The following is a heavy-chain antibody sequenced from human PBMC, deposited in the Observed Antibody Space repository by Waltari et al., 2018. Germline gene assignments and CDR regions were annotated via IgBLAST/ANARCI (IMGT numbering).Heavy chain of an antibody. J-gene: IGHJ4*02. CDR3: AREGNGGYANFDY. V-gene: IGHV3-21*01. D-gene: IGHD5-12*01. CDR1: GCTFRRYS. Sequence: EVQLVESGGGLVKPGVSLRLSCAASGCTFRRYSIHWVRQAPGKGLEWVPSISSSSSYMYYADSVKGRFTISRDNAKNSLYLQMNSLRAEDTAVYYCAREGNGGYANFDYWGQGTLVTVSS. CDR2: ISSSSSYM.